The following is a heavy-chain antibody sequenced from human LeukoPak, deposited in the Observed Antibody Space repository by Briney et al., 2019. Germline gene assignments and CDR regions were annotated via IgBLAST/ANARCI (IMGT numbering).Heavy chain of an antibody. CDR1: GLTVSSNY. D-gene: IGHD1-26*01. V-gene: IGHV3-66*01. Sequence: GGSLRLSCAVSGLTVSSNYMSWVRQAPGTGLEWVSVIYSGGNTDYADSVKGRFTISRDNSKNTLYLQMNSLRAEDTAIYYCARDLNNGSYHWFDPWGRGTLVTVSS. CDR2: IYSGGNT. J-gene: IGHJ5*02. CDR3: ARDLNNGSYHWFDP.